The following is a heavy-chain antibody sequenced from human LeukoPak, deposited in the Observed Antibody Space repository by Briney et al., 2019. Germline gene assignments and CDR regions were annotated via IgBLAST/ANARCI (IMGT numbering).Heavy chain of an antibody. CDR1: GYTFTGYY. J-gene: IGHJ5*02. D-gene: IGHD2-15*01. Sequence: ASVKVSCKASGYTFTGYYMHRVRQAPGQGLEWMGWINPNSGGTNYAQKFQGRVTMTRDTSISTAYMELSRLRSDDTAVYYCARPPLYCSGGSCYSWFDPWGQGTLVTVSS. CDR2: INPNSGGT. V-gene: IGHV1-2*02. CDR3: ARPPLYCSGGSCYSWFDP.